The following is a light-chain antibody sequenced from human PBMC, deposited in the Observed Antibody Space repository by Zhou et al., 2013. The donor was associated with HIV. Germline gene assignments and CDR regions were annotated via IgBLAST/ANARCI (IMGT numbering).Light chain of an antibody. CDR3: SSYTSSGTLYV. Sequence: QSALTQPPSASGSPGQSVTISCTGTSSDIGGYDYVSWYQQHPGKAPKLMIYDVTNRPSGVSNRFSGSKSGNTASLTISGLQAEDEADYYCSSYTSSGTLYVFGTGTKVTV. CDR2: DVT. J-gene: IGLJ1*01. V-gene: IGLV2-14*03. CDR1: SSDIGGYDY.